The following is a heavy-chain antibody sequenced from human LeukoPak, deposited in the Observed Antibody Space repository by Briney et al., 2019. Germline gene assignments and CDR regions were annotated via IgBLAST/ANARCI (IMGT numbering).Heavy chain of an antibody. D-gene: IGHD3-3*01. CDR2: INEDGSRK. Sequence: GGSLRLSCAVAGFTSSSHWMTWVRQAPGKGLEWVANINEDGSRKNYVDSVKGRFTISRDNAKNSVYLNMSSLRVEDTAFYYCARVTFYDFWSGNNWFDSWGQGTLVTVSS. J-gene: IGHJ5*01. CDR1: GFTSSSHW. CDR3: ARVTFYDFWSGNNWFDS. V-gene: IGHV3-7*01.